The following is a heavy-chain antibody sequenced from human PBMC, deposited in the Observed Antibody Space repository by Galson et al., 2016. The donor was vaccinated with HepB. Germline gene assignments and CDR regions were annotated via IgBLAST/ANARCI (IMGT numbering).Heavy chain of an antibody. D-gene: IGHD1-26*01. J-gene: IGHJ6*02. CDR2: IYSEGNT. Sequence: SLRLSCAASGLSVGNSYMSWVRQAPGKGLDWVSTIYSEGNTYYADSVKGRFTISKDSSKNTLYLQMSSLRAEDTAAYYCARDNSEVYYYAMDVWGQGTTVTVSS. CDR3: ARDNSEVYYYAMDV. CDR1: GLSVGNSY. V-gene: IGHV3-53*01.